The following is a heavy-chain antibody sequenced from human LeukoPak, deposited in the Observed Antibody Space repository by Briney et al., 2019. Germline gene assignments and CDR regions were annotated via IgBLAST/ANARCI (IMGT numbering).Heavy chain of an antibody. Sequence: GGSLRLSCAASGFTFSDYYMSWIRQAPGKGLEWVSYISSSGSTIYYADSVKGRFTISRDNSKNTLYLQMNSLRAEDTAVYYCAKAPTIDDVLSDYWGQGTLVTVSS. V-gene: IGHV3-11*01. J-gene: IGHJ4*02. D-gene: IGHD1-1*01. CDR2: ISSSGSTI. CDR3: AKAPTIDDVLSDY. CDR1: GFTFSDYY.